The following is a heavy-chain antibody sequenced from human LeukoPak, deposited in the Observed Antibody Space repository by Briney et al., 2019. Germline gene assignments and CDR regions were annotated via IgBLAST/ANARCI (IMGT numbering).Heavy chain of an antibody. D-gene: IGHD3-3*01. Sequence: PSETLSLTCTVSGGSISSYYWSWIRQPPGKGLEWIGYIYYSGSTNYNPSLKSRVTISVDTSKNQFSLKLSSVTAADTAVYYCARFGVFGVVIGFDPWGQGTLVTVSS. CDR1: GGSISSYY. V-gene: IGHV4-59*01. J-gene: IGHJ5*02. CDR2: IYYSGST. CDR3: ARFGVFGVVIGFDP.